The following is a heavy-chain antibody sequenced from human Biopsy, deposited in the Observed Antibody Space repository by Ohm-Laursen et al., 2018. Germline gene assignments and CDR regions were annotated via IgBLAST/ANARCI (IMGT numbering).Heavy chain of an antibody. D-gene: IGHD1-1*01. CDR3: AADINVWNVNY. V-gene: IGHV1-24*01. Sequence: ASVKVSCKVSGYTLTDLSMHWVRQAPGQGLEWMGGFAPENGRIVYSQKFQGRVTMTEDTSTNTAYMEVWRLRSDDTAVYYCAADINVWNVNYWGQGTQVIVSS. CDR1: GYTLTDLS. CDR2: FAPENGRI. J-gene: IGHJ4*02.